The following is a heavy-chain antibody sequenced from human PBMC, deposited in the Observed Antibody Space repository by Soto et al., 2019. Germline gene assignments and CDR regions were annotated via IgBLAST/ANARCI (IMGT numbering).Heavy chain of an antibody. D-gene: IGHD3-10*01. V-gene: IGHV4-31*03. J-gene: IGHJ6*02. Sequence: SETLSLTCTVSGGSISSGGYYWSWIRQHPGKGLEWIGYIYYSGSTYYNPSLKSRVTISVDTSKNQFSLKLSSVTAADTAVYYCARFSLGHGSGSYPKNYYYYGMDVWGQGTTVTVSS. CDR1: GGSISSGGYY. CDR3: ARFSLGHGSGSYPKNYYYYGMDV. CDR2: IYYSGST.